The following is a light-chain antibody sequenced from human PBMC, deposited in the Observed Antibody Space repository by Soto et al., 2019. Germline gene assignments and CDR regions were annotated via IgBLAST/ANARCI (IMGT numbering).Light chain of an antibody. J-gene: IGLJ3*02. CDR2: LEGSGSY. CDR1: SGHSSYI. V-gene: IGLV4-60*02. Sequence: QSVLTQSSSASASLGSSVKLTYTLSSGHSSYIIAWHQQQPGKAPRYLMKLEGSGSYNKGSGVPDRFSGSSSGADRYLTISNLQFEDEADYYCETWDSNTPVFGGGTKLTVL. CDR3: ETWDSNTPV.